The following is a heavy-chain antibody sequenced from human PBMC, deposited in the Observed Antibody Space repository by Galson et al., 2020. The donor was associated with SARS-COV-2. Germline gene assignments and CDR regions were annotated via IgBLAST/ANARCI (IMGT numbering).Heavy chain of an antibody. CDR2: ISSNGGST. J-gene: IGHJ4*02. Sequence: GGSLRLSCSASGFTFSSYAMHWVRQAPGKGLEYVSAISSNGGSTYYADSVKGRFTISRDNSKNTLYLQMSSLRAEDTAVYYCVKDWRGSDSSGWYSFDYWGQGTLVTVSS. CDR1: GFTFSSYA. V-gene: IGHV3-64D*06. D-gene: IGHD6-19*01. CDR3: VKDWRGSDSSGWYSFDY.